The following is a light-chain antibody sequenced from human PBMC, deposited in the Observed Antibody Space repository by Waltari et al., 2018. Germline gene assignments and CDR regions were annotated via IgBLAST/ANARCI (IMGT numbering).Light chain of an antibody. CDR3: LLHMGSGIWV. CDR2: KTN. CDR1: CCSVSSTSY. V-gene: IGLV8-61*01. Sequence: QTVVTREPSLAVWPGGTVTLPCALDCCSVSSTSYARWYQHTPGPAPRRLVYKTNTRPSGVPDRFSGSILGNKAALTITGAQADDESDYSCLLHMGSGIWVFGGGTKLTVL. J-gene: IGLJ3*02.